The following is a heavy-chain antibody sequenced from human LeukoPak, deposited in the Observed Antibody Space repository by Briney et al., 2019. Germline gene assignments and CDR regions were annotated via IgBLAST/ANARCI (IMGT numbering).Heavy chain of an antibody. D-gene: IGHD1-1*01. CDR3: TKDVWNDIIDY. Sequence: GGGLRLPRSTPGFTFSNAWIRWGPQAPGEGPELGGRIKSKTDGGTTDYAAPVKGRFTISRDDSKNTLYLQMNSLKTEDTAVYYCTKDVWNDIIDYWGQGTLVTVSS. CDR2: IKSKTDGGTT. J-gene: IGHJ4*02. CDR1: GFTFSNAW. V-gene: IGHV3-15*01.